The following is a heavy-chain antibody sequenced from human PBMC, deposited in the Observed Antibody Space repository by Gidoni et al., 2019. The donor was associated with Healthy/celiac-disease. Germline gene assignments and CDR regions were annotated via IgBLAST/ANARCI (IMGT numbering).Heavy chain of an antibody. V-gene: IGHV1-69*01. J-gene: IGHJ6*04. CDR2: IIPICGTA. CDR3: ARENRVYYYYGMDV. CDR1: GGTFRSYA. Sequence: QVQLVQSGAAVKKPGSSVKVSCKASGGTFRSYAISWVRQAPGQGLEWRGGIIPICGTANYAQKFQGRVTITADESTSTAYMELSSLRSEDTAVYYCARENRVYYYYGMDVWGKGTTVTVSS.